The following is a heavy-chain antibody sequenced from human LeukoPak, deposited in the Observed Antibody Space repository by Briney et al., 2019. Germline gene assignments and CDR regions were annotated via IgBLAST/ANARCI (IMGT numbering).Heavy chain of an antibody. V-gene: IGHV3-23*01. D-gene: IGHD6-19*01. J-gene: IGHJ3*02. CDR3: AKDISGWYGSFAFDI. CDR2: ISGSGGST. CDR1: GFTFSSYA. Sequence: PGGSLRLSCAASGFTFSSYAMSWVRQAPGKGLEWVSAISGSGGSTYYADSVKGRFTISRDNSKNTLCLQMNSLRAEDTAVYYCAKDISGWYGSFAFDIWGQGTMVTVSS.